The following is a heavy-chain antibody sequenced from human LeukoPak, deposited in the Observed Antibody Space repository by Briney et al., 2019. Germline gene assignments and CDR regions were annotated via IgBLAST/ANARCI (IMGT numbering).Heavy chain of an antibody. CDR1: GGSFSGYY. CDR3: RVRYRLLLYYYYGMDV. V-gene: IGHV4-34*01. CDR2: INHSGST. J-gene: IGHJ6*04. D-gene: IGHD2-2*01. Sequence: SETLSLTCAVYGGSFSGYYWSWIRQPPGKGLEWIGEINHSGSTNYNPSLKSRVTISVDTSKNQFSLKLSSVTAADTAVYYCRVRYRLLLYYYYGMDVWGKGTTVTVSS.